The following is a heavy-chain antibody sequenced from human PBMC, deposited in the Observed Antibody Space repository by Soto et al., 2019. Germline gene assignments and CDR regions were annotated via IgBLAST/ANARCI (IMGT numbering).Heavy chain of an antibody. CDR1: GFTFSSHW. D-gene: IGHD1-1*01. V-gene: IGHV3-7*01. CDR3: ASLLGTVTTFEY. Sequence: GGSLSLSCAASGFTFSSHWMSWVRQAPGKGLEWVASINPDGSTKYYVDSVNGRFTISRDNSKNSLYLEMNSLRVEDTAVYYCASLLGTVTTFEYWGQGSLVTVSS. J-gene: IGHJ4*02. CDR2: INPDGSTK.